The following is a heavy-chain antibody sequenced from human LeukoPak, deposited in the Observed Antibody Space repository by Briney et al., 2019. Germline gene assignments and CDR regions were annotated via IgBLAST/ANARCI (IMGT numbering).Heavy chain of an antibody. CDR2: IKQDGSEK. CDR3: ARDLNYDYVWGSYRPWAFDY. CDR1: GFTFSSYW. V-gene: IGHV3-7*01. D-gene: IGHD3-16*02. Sequence: PGGSLRLSCAASGFTFSSYWMSWVRQAPGKGLEWVANIKQDGSEKYYVDSVKGRFTISRDNAKNSLYLQMNSLRAEDTAVYYCARDLNYDYVWGSYRPWAFDYWGQGTLVTVSS. J-gene: IGHJ4*02.